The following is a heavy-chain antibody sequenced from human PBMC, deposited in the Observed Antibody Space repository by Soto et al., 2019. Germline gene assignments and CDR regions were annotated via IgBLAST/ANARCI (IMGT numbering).Heavy chain of an antibody. CDR2: IYYSGST. CDR3: AIMDYYDSSGYYPSAEYFQH. CDR1: GGSISSYY. V-gene: IGHV4-59*01. D-gene: IGHD3-22*01. Sequence: SETLSLTCTVSGGSISSYYWSWIRQPPGKGLEWIGYIYYSGSTNYNPSLKSRVTISVDTSKNQFSLKLSSVTAADTAVYYCAIMDYYDSSGYYPSAEYFQHWGQGTLVTVSS. J-gene: IGHJ1*01.